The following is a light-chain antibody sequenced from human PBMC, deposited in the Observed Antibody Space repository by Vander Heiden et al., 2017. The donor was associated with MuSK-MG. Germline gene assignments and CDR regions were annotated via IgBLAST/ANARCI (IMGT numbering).Light chain of an antibody. Sequence: YVLTQPPSVSVAPGKTARITCGGNNIGSKGLHGYQQKPGQAPPLVIYYDSDRPSGIPERFSGSNSGNTATLTLSRVEAGDEADYYCQVWDSSSDHHYVFGTGTKVTVL. J-gene: IGLJ1*01. V-gene: IGLV3-21*04. CDR2: YDS. CDR3: QVWDSSSDHHYV. CDR1: NIGSKG.